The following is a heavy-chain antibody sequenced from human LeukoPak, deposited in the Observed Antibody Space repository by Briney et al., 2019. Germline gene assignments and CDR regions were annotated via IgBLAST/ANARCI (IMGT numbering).Heavy chain of an antibody. J-gene: IGHJ4*02. V-gene: IGHV4-4*07. Sequence: SETLSLTCTVSGGTISSYYWSWIRQPAGKGLEWIGRIYTSGSTNYNPSLKSRVTMSVDTSKNQFSLKPSSVTAADTAVYYRARHRIAVAGGDFDYWGQGTLVTVSS. D-gene: IGHD6-19*01. CDR2: IYTSGST. CDR3: ARHRIAVAGGDFDY. CDR1: GGTISSYY.